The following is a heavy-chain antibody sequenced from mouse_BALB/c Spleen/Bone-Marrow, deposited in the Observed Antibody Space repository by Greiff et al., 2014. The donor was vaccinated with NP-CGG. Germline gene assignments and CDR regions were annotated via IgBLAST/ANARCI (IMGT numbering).Heavy chain of an antibody. CDR2: IYPGDGST. CDR3: ARNGNYRYAMDY. Sequence: QVQLKESGPELVKPGALVEVSCKASGYTFTSYGIKWVKQRPGQGLEWIGWIYPGDGSTKYNEKFKGKATLTADKSSSPDYMQXXXXXXENSAVYFCARNGNYRYAMDYWGQGTSVTVSS. D-gene: IGHD2-1*01. J-gene: IGHJ4*01. CDR1: GYTFTSYG. V-gene: IGHV1S56*01.